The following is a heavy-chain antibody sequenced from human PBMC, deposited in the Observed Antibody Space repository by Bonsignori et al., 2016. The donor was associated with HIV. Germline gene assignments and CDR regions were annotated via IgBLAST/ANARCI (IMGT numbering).Heavy chain of an antibody. V-gene: IGHV3-15*01. J-gene: IGHJ1*01. D-gene: IGHD5-12*01. CDR3: LTDRGYDPLKH. Sequence: VRQAPGKGLEWVGRIKRETDGGATDYAAPVKGRFTITRDNSKNTLYLQMSSLEPEDTAVYYCLTDRGYDPLKHWGPGTLVTVSS. CDR2: IKRETDGGAT.